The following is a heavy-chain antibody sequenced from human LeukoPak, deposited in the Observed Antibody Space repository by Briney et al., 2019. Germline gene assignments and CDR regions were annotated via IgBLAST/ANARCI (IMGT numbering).Heavy chain of an antibody. D-gene: IGHD3-22*01. CDR1: GGSISSYY. CDR2: IYYSGST. J-gene: IGHJ4*02. V-gene: IGHV4-59*01. CDR3: AREWGYDSSGYFDY. Sequence: SETLSLTCTVSGGSISSYYWSWIRQPPGKGLEWIGYIYYSGSTNYNPSLKSRVTISVDTSKNRFSLKLSSVAAADTAVYYCAREWGYDSSGYFDYWGQGTLVTVSS.